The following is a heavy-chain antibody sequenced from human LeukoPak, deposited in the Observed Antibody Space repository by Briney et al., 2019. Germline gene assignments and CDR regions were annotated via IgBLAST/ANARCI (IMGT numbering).Heavy chain of an antibody. D-gene: IGHD6-19*01. J-gene: IGHJ4*02. V-gene: IGHV3-13*01. Sequence: IRSGGDTYYAGSVKGRFTISRESAKNSFYLQMNSLSAGDTAVYFCARAVAGTDEIDSWGQGTLVNVSS. CDR3: ARAVAGTDEIDS. CDR2: IRSGGDT.